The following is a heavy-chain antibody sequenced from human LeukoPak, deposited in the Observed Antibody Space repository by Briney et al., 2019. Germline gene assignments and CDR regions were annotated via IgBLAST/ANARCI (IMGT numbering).Heavy chain of an antibody. Sequence: GGSLRLSCAASGSTFSSYGMHWVRQAPGKGLEWVAVISYDGSNKYYAESVKRRFTISRDNSKSTLYLQMNSLRAEDTAVYYCAKGDIVVVPAVKLRVGMDVWGKGTTVTVSS. V-gene: IGHV3-30*18. J-gene: IGHJ6*04. D-gene: IGHD2-2*01. CDR3: AKGDIVVVPAVKLRVGMDV. CDR1: GSTFSSYG. CDR2: ISYDGSNK.